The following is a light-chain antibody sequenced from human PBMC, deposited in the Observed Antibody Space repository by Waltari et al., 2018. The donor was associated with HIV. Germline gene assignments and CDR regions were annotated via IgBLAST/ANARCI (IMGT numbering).Light chain of an antibody. J-gene: IGLJ1*01. CDR2: DVR. CDR1: RSDVGGYNY. V-gene: IGLV2-8*01. Sequence: QSALTQPPSASGSPGQSVTISCTGTRSDVGGYNYVSWYQQHPGKAPKLLMFDVRKRPSRVHDRFSGSKSGKTAFLTVSGLQAEDEADYDCKSYAGSSNPYVFGAGTKVTVL. CDR3: KSYAGSSNPYV.